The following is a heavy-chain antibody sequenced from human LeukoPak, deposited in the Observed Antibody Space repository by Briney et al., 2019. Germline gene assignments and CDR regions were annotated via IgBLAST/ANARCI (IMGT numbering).Heavy chain of an antibody. CDR3: AHRPPYYDILTGYYKGYYFDY. CDR2: IYSDDDK. V-gene: IGHV2-5*02. CDR1: GFSLSTTGVG. D-gene: IGHD3-9*01. J-gene: IGHJ4*02. Sequence: SGPTLVNPTQTLTLTCTFSGFSLSTTGVGVAWIRQPPGKALEWLALIYSDDDKRYSPSLKSRLTITKDTSKNQVVLTMTNMDPVDTATYYCAHRPPYYDILTGYYKGYYFDYWGQGTLVTVSS.